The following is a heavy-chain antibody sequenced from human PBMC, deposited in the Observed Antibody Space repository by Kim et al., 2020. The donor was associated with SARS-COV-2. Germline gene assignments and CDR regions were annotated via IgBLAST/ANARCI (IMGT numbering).Heavy chain of an antibody. D-gene: IGHD3-10*01. Sequence: AQKFKGRVTITPAKSTSTAYRELSSLRAGDTAVYYCAREGYGSGSPLFDYWGQGTLVTVSS. J-gene: IGHJ4*02. V-gene: IGHV1-69*04. CDR3: AREGYGSGSPLFDY.